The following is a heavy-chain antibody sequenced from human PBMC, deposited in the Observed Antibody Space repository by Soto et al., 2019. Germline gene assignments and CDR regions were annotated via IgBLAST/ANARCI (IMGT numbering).Heavy chain of an antibody. J-gene: IGHJ5*02. D-gene: IGHD6-6*01. CDR2: IDPSDSYT. CDR3: ARHFSVGSSSSRGWFDP. Sequence: EVQLVQSGAEVKKPGESLRISCKGSGYSFTSYWISWVRQMPGKGLEWMGRIDPSDSYTNYSPSFQGHVTISADKSISTAYLQWSSLKASDTAMYYCARHFSVGSSSSRGWFDPWGQGTLVTVSS. CDR1: GYSFTSYW. V-gene: IGHV5-10-1*03.